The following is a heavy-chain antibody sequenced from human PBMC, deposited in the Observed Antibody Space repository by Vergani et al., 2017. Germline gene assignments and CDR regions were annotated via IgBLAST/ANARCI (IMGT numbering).Heavy chain of an antibody. CDR2: IYYSGST. J-gene: IGHJ4*02. V-gene: IGHV4-59*01. CDR3: ARGDSGYEIDY. CDR1: GGSISSYY. D-gene: IGHD5-12*01. Sequence: QVQLQESGPGLVKPSETLSLTCTVSGGSISSYYWSWIRQPPGKGLEWIGYIYYSGSTNYNPSLKSRVTISVETSKNQFSLKLSSVTAADTAVYYCARGDSGYEIDYWGQGTLVTVSS.